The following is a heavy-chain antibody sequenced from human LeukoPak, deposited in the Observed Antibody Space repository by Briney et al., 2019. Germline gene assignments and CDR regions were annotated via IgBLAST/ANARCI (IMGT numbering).Heavy chain of an antibody. CDR2: INPSGGST. V-gene: IGHV1-46*01. J-gene: IGHJ4*02. CDR1: GYTFTSYY. Sequence: GASVKVSCKASGYTFTSYYMHWVRQAPGQGLEWMGIINPSGGSTSYAQKFQGRVTLTADESTSTAYMEVSSLRSEDTAVYYCATNRARDYNNFFFDSWGQGTLVTVSS. CDR3: ATNRARDYNNFFFDS. D-gene: IGHD4-11*01.